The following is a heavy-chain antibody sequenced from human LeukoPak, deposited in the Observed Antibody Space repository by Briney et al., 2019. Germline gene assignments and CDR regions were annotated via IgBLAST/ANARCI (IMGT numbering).Heavy chain of an antibody. CDR1: GFSFSTYG. CDR3: ARAPPYCSGGACYFDY. D-gene: IGHD2-15*01. V-gene: IGHV3-33*01. Sequence: PGRSLRLSCAASGFSFSTYGMHWVRQAPGKRLEWVAVIWYDGNNKYYADSVKGRFTISRDNSKNTLFLQMNSLRAEDSAVYYCARAPPYCSGGACYFDYWGQGTLVTVSS. CDR2: IWYDGNNK. J-gene: IGHJ4*02.